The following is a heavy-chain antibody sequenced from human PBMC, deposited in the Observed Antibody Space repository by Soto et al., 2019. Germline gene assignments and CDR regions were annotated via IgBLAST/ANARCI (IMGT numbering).Heavy chain of an antibody. CDR1: GFTFSSYS. CDR2: ISSSSSYI. J-gene: IGHJ1*01. CDR3: PKDMLRAYGGYGRFGL. D-gene: IGHD3-22*01. Sequence: GGSLRLSCAASGFTFSSYSMNWVRQAPGKGLEWVSSISSSSSYIYYADSVKGRFTISRYNAKNSLYLKMNSLRAEDTAVYYCPKDMLRAYGGYGRFGLWGKGTLVTVSS. V-gene: IGHV3-21*04.